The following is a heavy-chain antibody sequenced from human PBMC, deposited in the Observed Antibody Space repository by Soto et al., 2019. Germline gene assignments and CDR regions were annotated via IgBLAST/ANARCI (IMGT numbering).Heavy chain of an antibody. CDR1: GFTFDDYA. D-gene: IGHD4-17*01. V-gene: IGHV3-9*01. CDR2: ITWRRGSR. J-gene: IGHJ6*03. Sequence: EAQLVESGGGLVQPGGSLRLSCAASGFTFDDYAMHWVRLTPGKGLEWVSGITWRRGSRGYADSVKGRFTISRDNAKRALFLEMSSLRIEDTALYYCAKAGFGDYDVSEYYYYYMDVWGKGTTVTVSS. CDR3: AKAGFGDYDVSEYYYYYMDV.